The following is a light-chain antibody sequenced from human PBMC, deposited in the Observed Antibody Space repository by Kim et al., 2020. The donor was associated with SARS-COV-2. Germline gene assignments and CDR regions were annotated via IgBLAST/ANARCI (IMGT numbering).Light chain of an antibody. Sequence: RQTATLACAGNSYNVGCKGAAWLQQHQGHPPKLVSSRDNKRPSGISERFSASRSGNTASLTITGLQPEDEADYYCSAWDSSLTAWVFGGGTQLTVL. CDR3: SAWDSSLTAWV. CDR1: SYNVGCKG. V-gene: IGLV10-54*01. CDR2: RDN. J-gene: IGLJ3*02.